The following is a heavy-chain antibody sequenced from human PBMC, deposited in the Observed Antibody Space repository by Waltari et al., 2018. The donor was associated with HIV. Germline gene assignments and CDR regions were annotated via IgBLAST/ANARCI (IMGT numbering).Heavy chain of an antibody. D-gene: IGHD4-17*01. CDR3: ARGHRETVTTLRFDP. J-gene: IGHJ5*02. Sequence: EVQVLESGGGLVQPGGSLRLSWAASGFSFSPYAMGWVRQAPGKGLEWVSAIGRSGATTFYADSVKGRFTISRDNSKNTLYLQMNSLRAEDTAVYYCARGHRETVTTLRFDPWGQGTLVTVSS. CDR2: IGRSGATT. CDR1: GFSFSPYA. V-gene: IGHV3-23*01.